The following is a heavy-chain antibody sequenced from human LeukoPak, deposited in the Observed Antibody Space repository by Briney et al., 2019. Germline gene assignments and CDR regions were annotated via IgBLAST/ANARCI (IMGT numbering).Heavy chain of an antibody. J-gene: IGHJ3*02. CDR2: IKKDGSEK. Sequence: GGSLRLSCAASGFTFSSYWMSWVRQAPGKGLEWVANIKKDGSEKYYVDSVKGRFTISRDNAKNSLYLQMNSLRAEDTAVYYCARNTYDILTGYFPNDAFDIWGQGTMVTVSS. V-gene: IGHV3-7*01. D-gene: IGHD3-9*01. CDR3: ARNTYDILTGYFPNDAFDI. CDR1: GFTFSSYW.